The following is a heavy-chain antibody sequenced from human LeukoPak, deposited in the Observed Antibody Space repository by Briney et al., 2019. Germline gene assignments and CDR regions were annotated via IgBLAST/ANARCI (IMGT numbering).Heavy chain of an antibody. Sequence: GGSLRLSCAASGFTFSSYAMSWVRLAPGRGLEWVSAISGSGGSTYYADSVKGRFAISRDNSKNTLYLQMNSLRAEDTAVYYCAKTPRIAAAGHFDYWGQGTLVTVSS. D-gene: IGHD6-13*01. CDR1: GFTFSSYA. J-gene: IGHJ4*02. CDR2: ISGSGGST. V-gene: IGHV3-23*01. CDR3: AKTPRIAAAGHFDY.